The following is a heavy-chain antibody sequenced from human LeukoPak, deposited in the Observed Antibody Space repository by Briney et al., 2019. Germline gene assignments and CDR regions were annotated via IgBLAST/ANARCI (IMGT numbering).Heavy chain of an antibody. CDR1: GFTLSSYE. CDR2: IYSGGST. D-gene: IGHD6-19*01. J-gene: IGHJ4*02. V-gene: IGHV3-53*01. Sequence: QPGGSLRLSCTASGFTLSSYEVNWVRQAPGKGLEWVSVIYSGGSTYYADSVRGRFTISRDNSKNTLYLQMNSLRAEDTAVYYCARSQEIAVMGYWGQGTLVTVSS. CDR3: ARSQEIAVMGY.